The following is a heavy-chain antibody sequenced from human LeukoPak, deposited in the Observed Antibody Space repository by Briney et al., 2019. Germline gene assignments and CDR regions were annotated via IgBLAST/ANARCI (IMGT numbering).Heavy chain of an antibody. D-gene: IGHD3-22*01. CDR3: ASPPLNTSPYHDAFDI. CDR1: GYTFTGYY. V-gene: IGHV1-2*02. Sequence: ASVKVSCKASGYTFTGYYMHWVRQAPGQGLEWMGWINPSSGGTNYAQKFQGRVTMTRDTSVSTAYMELSRLRSDDTAVYYCASPPLNTSPYHDAFDIWGQGSMVTVSS. CDR2: INPSSGGT. J-gene: IGHJ3*02.